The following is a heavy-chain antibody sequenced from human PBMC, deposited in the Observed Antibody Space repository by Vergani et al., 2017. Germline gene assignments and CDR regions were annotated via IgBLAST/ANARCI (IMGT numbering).Heavy chain of an antibody. CDR2: IRYDGSNK. J-gene: IGHJ4*02. CDR1: GFTFSSYG. CDR3: AVGGYYYFGYFDY. Sequence: QVQLVESGGGVVQPGGSLRLSCAASGFTFSSYGMHWVRQAPGKGLEWVAFIRYDGSNKYYADSVKGRFTISRDNSKNTLYLQMNSLRAEDTAVYYCAVGGYYYFGYFDYWGQGTLVTVSS. V-gene: IGHV3-30*02. D-gene: IGHD3-22*01.